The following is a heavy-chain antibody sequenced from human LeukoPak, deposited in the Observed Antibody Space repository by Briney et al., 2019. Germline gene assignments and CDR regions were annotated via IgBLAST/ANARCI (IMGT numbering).Heavy chain of an antibody. CDR3: GRDTVVAATDYYYYMDV. V-gene: IGHV1-2*02. CDR1: GYTFTGYY. D-gene: IGHD2-15*01. J-gene: IGHJ6*03. CDR2: INPNSGGT. Sequence: ASVKVSCKASGYTFTGYYMHWVRQAPGQGLEWMGWINPNSGGTNYAQKFQGRVTMTRDTSISTAYMELSRLRSDDTAVYYCGRDTVVAATDYYYYMDVWGKGTTVTVSS.